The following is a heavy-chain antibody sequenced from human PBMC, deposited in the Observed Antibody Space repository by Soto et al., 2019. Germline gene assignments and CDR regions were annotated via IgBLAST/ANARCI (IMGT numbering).Heavy chain of an antibody. CDR2: ISGSGGST. Sequence: EVQLLESGGGLVQPGGSLRLSCAASGFTFSSYAMSWVRQAPGKGLEWVSAISGSGGSTYYADSVKGRFTISRDNSKNTLYLQMNSLRAEDTAVYYCAKSLTLIVGAESYGMDVWGQGTTVTVSS. J-gene: IGHJ6*02. CDR3: AKSLTLIVGAESYGMDV. CDR1: GFTFSSYA. D-gene: IGHD2-15*01. V-gene: IGHV3-23*01.